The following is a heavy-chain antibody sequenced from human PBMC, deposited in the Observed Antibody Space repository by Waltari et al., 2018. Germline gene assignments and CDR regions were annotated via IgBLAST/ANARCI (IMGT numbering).Heavy chain of an antibody. J-gene: IGHJ4*02. V-gene: IGHV1-69*10. D-gene: IGHD5-12*01. CDR2: IIPILGIA. Sequence: QVQLVQSGAEVKKPGSSVKVSCKASGGTFSSYAISWVRQAPGQGLEWMGGIIPILGIANYAQNFQGRVTITADKSTSTAYMELSSLRSEDTAVYYCARVHPVCGYSGYVSDYWGQGTLVTVSS. CDR3: ARVHPVCGYSGYVSDY. CDR1: GGTFSSYA.